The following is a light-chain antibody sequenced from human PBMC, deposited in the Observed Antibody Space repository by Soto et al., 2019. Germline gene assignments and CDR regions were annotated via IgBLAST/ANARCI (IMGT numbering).Light chain of an antibody. CDR3: QQFDNRPLT. CDR2: DAS. V-gene: IGKV1-33*01. CDR1: QDISNY. J-gene: IGKJ4*01. Sequence: DIPMTQSPSSLSASVGDRVTITCQASQDISNYLNWYQQKPGKAPKILIYDASVLEAGGPSRLSGSGSWAHFTLTISSLQAEDVATDYWQQFDNRPLTFGGGTKVEIK.